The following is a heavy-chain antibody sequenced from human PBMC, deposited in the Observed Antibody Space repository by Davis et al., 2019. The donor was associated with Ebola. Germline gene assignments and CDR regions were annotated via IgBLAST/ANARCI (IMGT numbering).Heavy chain of an antibody. V-gene: IGHV3-73*01. CDR3: TRRDGGDQV. CDR2: IRSKANSYAT. Sequence: GESLKISCAASGFTFSGSAMHWVHQASGKGLEWVGRIRSKANSYATAYAASVKGRFTISRDDSKNTAYLQMNSLKTEDTAVYYCTRRDGGDQVWGQGTLVTVSS. D-gene: IGHD2-21*02. CDR1: GFTFSGSA. J-gene: IGHJ4*02.